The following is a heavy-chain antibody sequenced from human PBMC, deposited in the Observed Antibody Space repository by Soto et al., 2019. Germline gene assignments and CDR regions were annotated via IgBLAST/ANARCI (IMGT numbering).Heavy chain of an antibody. J-gene: IGHJ4*02. CDR3: ARSYRGNYFDY. CDR2: ISAYNGNT. V-gene: IGHV1-18*01. CDR1: GYTFTSYG. D-gene: IGHD3-16*02. Sequence: ASAQVSCKASGYTFTSYGISWVRQAPGQGLEWMGWISAYNGNTNYAQKLQGRVTMTTDTSTRTAYMELRSLRSDDTAVYYCARSYRGNYFDYWGQGTLVTVSS.